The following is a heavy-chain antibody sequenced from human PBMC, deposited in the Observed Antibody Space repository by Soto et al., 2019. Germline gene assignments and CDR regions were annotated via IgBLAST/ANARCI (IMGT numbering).Heavy chain of an antibody. CDR1: GGSFSGYY. D-gene: IGHD2-15*01. CDR2: INHSGST. V-gene: IGHV4-34*01. CDR3: ARVGYCSGGSCGDY. J-gene: IGHJ4*02. Sequence: QVQLQQWGAGLLKPSETLSLTCAVYGGSFSGYYWSWIRHPPGKGLEWIGEINHSGSTNYNPSLKSRVTISVDTSKNQFSLKLSSVTAADTAVYYCARVGYCSGGSCGDYWGQGTLVTVSS.